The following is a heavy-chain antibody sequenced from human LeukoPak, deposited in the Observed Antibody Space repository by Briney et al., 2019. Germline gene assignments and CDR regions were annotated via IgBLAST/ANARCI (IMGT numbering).Heavy chain of an antibody. J-gene: IGHJ4*02. CDR3: ARDRGVRGEYDY. Sequence: SETLSLTCAVSGYSISSGYYWGWIRPPPEKGLEWIGSVYHSGSTYYNPSLKSRVTISVDTSKKQFSLKLNSVTAVDTAVYYCARDRGVRGEYDYWGQGILVTVS. V-gene: IGHV4-38-2*02. D-gene: IGHD3-10*01. CDR2: VYHSGST. CDR1: GYSISSGYY.